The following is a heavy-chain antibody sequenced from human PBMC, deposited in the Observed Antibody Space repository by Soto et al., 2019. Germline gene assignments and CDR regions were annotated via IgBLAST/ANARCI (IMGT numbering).Heavy chain of an antibody. CDR3: ARVVGGYYYGMDV. CDR1: GGSISSSNW. J-gene: IGHJ6*02. CDR2: IYHSGST. V-gene: IGHV4-4*02. D-gene: IGHD2-2*01. Sequence: QVQLQESGPGLVKPSGTLSLTCAVSGGSISSSNWWSWVRQPPRKGLEWIGEIYHSGSTNYNPSLKRRGTISVDQSKNQFSLKLSSVTAADTAVYYCARVVGGYYYGMDVWGQGTTVTVSS.